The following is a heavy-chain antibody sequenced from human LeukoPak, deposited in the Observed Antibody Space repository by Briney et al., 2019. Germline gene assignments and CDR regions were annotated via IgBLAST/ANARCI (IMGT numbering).Heavy chain of an antibody. CDR3: ARSPVIVGDYYFDY. Sequence: SETLSLTCTVSGGSISSGSDYWSWIRQPAGKGLEWIGRIDSSGSTSYNPSLKSRLTISVDTSKNQFSLKLSSVTAADTAVYYCARSPVIVGDYYFDYWGQGTLVTVSS. CDR1: GGSISSGSDY. D-gene: IGHD1-26*01. CDR2: IDSSGST. V-gene: IGHV4-61*02. J-gene: IGHJ4*02.